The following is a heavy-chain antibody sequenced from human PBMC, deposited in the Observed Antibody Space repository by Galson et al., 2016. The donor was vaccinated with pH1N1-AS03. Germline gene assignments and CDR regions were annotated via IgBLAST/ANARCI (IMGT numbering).Heavy chain of an antibody. Sequence: SVKVSCKASGYTLTRYYMHWVRQAPGQGLEWMGIIDPSGGPTTYAPKFQGRITITTDTSTSTVYMELDSLRSEDTAVYYCARGYYFDYWGQGTLVTVSS. V-gene: IGHV1-46*01. CDR2: IDPSGGPT. J-gene: IGHJ4*02. D-gene: IGHD3-22*01. CDR1: GYTLTRYY. CDR3: ARGYYFDY.